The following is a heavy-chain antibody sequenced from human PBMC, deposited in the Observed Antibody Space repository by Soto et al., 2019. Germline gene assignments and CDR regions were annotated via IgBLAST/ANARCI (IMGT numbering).Heavy chain of an antibody. Sequence: ASVKVSCKASGYTFTNYAIHWVRQAPGQRLEWMGWINAGNGNTKYSQKFQGRVTITRDTSTSSAYMELSSLRSEDTAIYYCARGPPLGVLKFYYYYYMDVWGKGTTVTVSS. V-gene: IGHV1-3*01. J-gene: IGHJ6*03. CDR3: ARGPPLGVLKFYYYYYMDV. CDR2: INAGNGNT. D-gene: IGHD2-8*01. CDR1: GYTFTNYA.